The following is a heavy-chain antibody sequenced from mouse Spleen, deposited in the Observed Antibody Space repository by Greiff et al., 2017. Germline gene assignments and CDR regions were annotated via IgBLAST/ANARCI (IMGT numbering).Heavy chain of an antibody. CDR1: GYTFTSYW. J-gene: IGHJ3*01. CDR2: IHPNSGST. D-gene: IGHD2-14*01. V-gene: IGHV1-64*01. CDR3: AMGYRYDSY. Sequence: QVQLQQPGAELVKPGASVKLSCKASGYTFTSYWMHWVKQRPGQGLEWIGMIHPNSGSTNYNEKFKSKATLTVDKSSSTAYMQLSSLTSEDSAVYYCAMGYRYDSYWGQGTLVTVSA.